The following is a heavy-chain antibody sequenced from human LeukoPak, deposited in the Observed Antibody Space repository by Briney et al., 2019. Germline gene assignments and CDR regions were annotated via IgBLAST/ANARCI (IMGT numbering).Heavy chain of an antibody. J-gene: IGHJ6*03. CDR1: GGSFSGYS. D-gene: IGHD2-2*01. V-gene: IGHV4-34*01. Sequence: PSETLTLTCAVYGGSFSGYSWSWIRQPPGKGLEWIGEINHSGNTNYNPSLKSQVIITVGTSKNQFSQRLSSVTAADTAVYYCARGVTIPAAYRLPFGRYYMDVWGKGTTVTVS. CDR3: ARGVTIPAAYRLPFGRYYMDV. CDR2: INHSGNT.